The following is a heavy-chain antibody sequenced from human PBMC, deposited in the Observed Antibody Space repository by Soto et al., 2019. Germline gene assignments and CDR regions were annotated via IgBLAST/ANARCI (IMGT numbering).Heavy chain of an antibody. V-gene: IGHV1-3*01. Sequence: ASVKVSCKASGFVFMNYAIHWVRHVPGQSLEWVGWINAGNGQAKYAQKFQGRVTITRDTSASTAYMEQSSLRSEDTAVYYCARMVGGNCSGGSCYLDPWGQGTLVTVS. J-gene: IGHJ5*02. CDR1: GFVFMNYA. D-gene: IGHD2-15*01. CDR3: ARMVGGNCSGGSCYLDP. CDR2: INAGNGQA.